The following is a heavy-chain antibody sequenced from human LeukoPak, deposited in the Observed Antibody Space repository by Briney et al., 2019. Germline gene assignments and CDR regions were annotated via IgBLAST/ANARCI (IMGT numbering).Heavy chain of an antibody. Sequence: GGSLRLSCAASGFTFSSYAMNWVRQAPGKGLEWVSSISSSSSYIYYADSVKGRFTISRDNAKNSLYLQMNSLRAEDTAVYYCARAPGGVAYYYDSSGYYVYWGQGTLVTVSS. D-gene: IGHD3-22*01. CDR3: ARAPGGVAYYYDSSGYYVY. V-gene: IGHV3-21*01. CDR1: GFTFSSYA. CDR2: ISSSSSYI. J-gene: IGHJ4*02.